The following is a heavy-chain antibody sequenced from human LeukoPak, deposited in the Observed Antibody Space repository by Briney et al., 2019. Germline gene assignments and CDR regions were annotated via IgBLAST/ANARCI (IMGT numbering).Heavy chain of an antibody. V-gene: IGHV3-48*01. J-gene: IGHJ4*02. Sequence: GGSLRLSCVTSGFTFSSYSMNWLRQAPWKGLEWVSYIMSSSSIIQYADSVQGRFTISRDNAKNSLYLQMNSLRVEDTAVYYCARDRFWSFDYWGQGALVTVSS. CDR3: ARDRFWSFDY. CDR2: IMSSSSII. CDR1: GFTFSSYS. D-gene: IGHD3-3*01.